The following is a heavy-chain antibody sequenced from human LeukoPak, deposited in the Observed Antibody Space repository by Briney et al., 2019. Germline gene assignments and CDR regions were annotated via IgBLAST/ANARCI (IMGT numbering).Heavy chain of an antibody. CDR3: AKGRPVDY. Sequence: GGSLRLSCATSGFTFSNYGMHWVRQAPGKGLEWVAVISHDGTKEYYADSVKGRFTISRDNSKNTLYLQMNSLRAEDTAVYYCAKGRPVDYWGQGTLVTVSS. CDR2: ISHDGTKE. CDR1: GFTFSNYG. V-gene: IGHV3-30*18. J-gene: IGHJ4*02.